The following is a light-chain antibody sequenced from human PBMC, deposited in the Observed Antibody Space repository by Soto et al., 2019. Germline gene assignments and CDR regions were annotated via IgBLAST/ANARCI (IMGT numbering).Light chain of an antibody. CDR1: QSVSSN. J-gene: IGKJ2*01. Sequence: EIVMTQSPATLSVSPGERATLSCRASQSVSSNLAWYQQKPGQAPRLLMYGASTRATGIPARFSGSGSGTEFTLTISSQQSEDFAVYYCQQYNNCPPTFGQGTKLEIK. CDR2: GAS. V-gene: IGKV3-15*01. CDR3: QQYNNCPPT.